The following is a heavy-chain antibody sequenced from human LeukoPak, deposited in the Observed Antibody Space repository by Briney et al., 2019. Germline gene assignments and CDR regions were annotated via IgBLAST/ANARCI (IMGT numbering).Heavy chain of an antibody. D-gene: IGHD2-21*01. CDR1: GFTFSAHW. Sequence: GGSLRLSCAASGFTFSAHWMSWVRQAPGKGLEWVANIKEDGSGKFYVDSVKGRFTISRDNAKNSLSLQMNSLRAEDTAVYYCARDLYSQYWGQGTLVTVSS. V-gene: IGHV3-7*01. CDR3: ARDLYSQY. J-gene: IGHJ4*02. CDR2: IKEDGSGK.